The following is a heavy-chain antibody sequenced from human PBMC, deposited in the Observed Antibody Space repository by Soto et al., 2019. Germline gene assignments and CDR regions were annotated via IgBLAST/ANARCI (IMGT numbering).Heavy chain of an antibody. J-gene: IGHJ5*02. Sequence: QVRLIQSGPQVRKTGSSVRVSCEPSGETFASYNIAWLRQAPGQGLEWMGKITPVFGSVRYSQSFQGRLTITADRSTGTSHMELSDLRLDDSAVYFCAREPLSIHADGLAPWGQGTLVTVSS. CDR2: ITPVFGSV. CDR3: AREPLSIHADGLAP. V-gene: IGHV1-69*08. CDR1: GETFASYN.